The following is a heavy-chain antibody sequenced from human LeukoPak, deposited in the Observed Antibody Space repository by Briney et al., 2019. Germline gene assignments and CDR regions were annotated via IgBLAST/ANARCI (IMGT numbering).Heavy chain of an antibody. Sequence: GGSLRLSCAASGFTFSSYAMSWVRQAPGKGLEWVSGISGSGGSTYYADSVKGRFTISRDNSKNTLYLQMNSLRAEDTAVYYCARGNYVVVPAAIVDYWGQGTLVTVSS. J-gene: IGHJ4*02. V-gene: IGHV3-23*01. CDR3: ARGNYVVVPAAIVDY. CDR2: ISGSGGST. CDR1: GFTFSSYA. D-gene: IGHD2-2*01.